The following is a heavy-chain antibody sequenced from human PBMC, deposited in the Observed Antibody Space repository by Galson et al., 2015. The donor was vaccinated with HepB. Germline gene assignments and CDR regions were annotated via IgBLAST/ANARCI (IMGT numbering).Heavy chain of an antibody. D-gene: IGHD5-12*01. Sequence: SVKVSCKASGYTFTDHYIHWVRQAPGQGLEWMGWNNPKSGDTHYAQKFQGRVTMTRDPSISTVYMDLTRLTPDDTAVYYCARDAGTFTVAMFYLDYWGQGALVTVSS. V-gene: IGHV1-2*02. CDR3: ARDAGTFTVAMFYLDY. CDR2: NNPKSGDT. J-gene: IGHJ4*02. CDR1: GYTFTDHY.